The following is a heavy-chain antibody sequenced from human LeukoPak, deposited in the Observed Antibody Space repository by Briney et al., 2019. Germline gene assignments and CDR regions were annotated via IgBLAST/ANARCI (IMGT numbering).Heavy chain of an antibody. CDR3: ARAPRGWLQFDDAFDI. CDR1: GFTFSDYY. D-gene: IGHD5-24*01. J-gene: IGHJ3*02. V-gene: IGHV3-11*01. CDR2: ISSSGSTI. Sequence: PGGSLRLSCAASGFTFSDYYMSWIRQAPGKGLEWVSYISSSGSTIYYADSVKGRFTISRDNAKNSLYLQMNSLRAKDTAVYYCARAPRGWLQFDDAFDIWGQGTMVTVSS.